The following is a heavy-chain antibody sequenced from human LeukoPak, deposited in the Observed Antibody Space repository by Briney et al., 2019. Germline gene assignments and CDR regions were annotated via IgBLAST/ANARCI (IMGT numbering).Heavy chain of an antibody. CDR2: MNPNSGNI. CDR3: ARGRAIVTTHWLDP. J-gene: IGHJ5*02. CDR1: GYTFTSYD. Sequence: ASVKVSCKASGYTFTSYDINWVRQATGHGLEWMGWMNPNSGNIAYAQKFQGRVTITRNTSINTAYMELSSLTSEDTAMYYCARGRAIVTTHWLDPWGQGTLVAVSS. V-gene: IGHV1-8*03. D-gene: IGHD4-11*01.